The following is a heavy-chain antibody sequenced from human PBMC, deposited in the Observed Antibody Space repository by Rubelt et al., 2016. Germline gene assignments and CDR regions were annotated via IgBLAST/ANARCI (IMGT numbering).Heavy chain of an antibody. CDR2: IRSKANSYAT. CDR3: TTQNDYGDY. CDR1: GFNLGDAS. V-gene: IGHV3-73*01. J-gene: IGHJ4*02. Sequence: EVHLVESGGGLVKPGGSLRLSCAASGFNLGDASMNWVRQAPGKGLEWVGRIRSKANSYATAYAASVKGRFTISRDDSKNTAYLQMNSLKTEDTAVYYCTTQNDYGDYWGQGTLVTVSS.